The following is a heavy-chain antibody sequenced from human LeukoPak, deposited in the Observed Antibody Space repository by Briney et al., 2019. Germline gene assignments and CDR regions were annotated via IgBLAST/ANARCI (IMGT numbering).Heavy chain of an antibody. CDR3: ARRSSYHDSSGYYWDYYMDV. CDR2: IYYSGST. J-gene: IGHJ6*03. Sequence: PSETLSLTCTVSGGSISSSSYYWGWIRQPPGKGLEWIGSIYYSGSTYYNPSLKSRVTISVDTSKNQFSLKLSSVTAADTAVYYCARRSSYHDSSGYYWDYYMDVWGKGTTVTISS. V-gene: IGHV4-39*01. D-gene: IGHD3-22*01. CDR1: GGSISSSSYY.